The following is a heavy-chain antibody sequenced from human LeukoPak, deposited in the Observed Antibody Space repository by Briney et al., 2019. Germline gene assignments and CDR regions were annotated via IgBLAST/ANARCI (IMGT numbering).Heavy chain of an antibody. V-gene: IGHV4-59*12. CDR3: ARDVYHFWSGFGH. D-gene: IGHD3-3*01. J-gene: IGHJ4*02. Sequence: KASETLSLTCTVSGDSISSYYWSWLRQPPGKGLEWIGYIYYSGTTNYNPSLKSRVTISVDTSKNQFSLKLSSVTAADTAVYYCARDVYHFWSGFGHGGQGTLVIVSS. CDR1: GDSISSYY. CDR2: IYYSGTT.